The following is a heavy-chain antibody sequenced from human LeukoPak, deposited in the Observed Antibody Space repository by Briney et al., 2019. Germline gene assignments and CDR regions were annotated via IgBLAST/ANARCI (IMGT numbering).Heavy chain of an antibody. CDR2: ISAYNGNT. CDR1: GYTFTSYG. CDR3: ARDYYYYGSGSYWVEHYYYYYYMDV. J-gene: IGHJ6*03. V-gene: IGHV1-18*01. Sequence: ASVKVSCKASGYTFTSYGISWVRQAPGQGLEWMGWISAYNGNTNYAQKLQGRVTMTTDTSTSTAYMELRSLRSDDTAVYNCARDYYYYGSGSYWVEHYYYYYYMDVWGKGTTVTVSS. D-gene: IGHD3-10*01.